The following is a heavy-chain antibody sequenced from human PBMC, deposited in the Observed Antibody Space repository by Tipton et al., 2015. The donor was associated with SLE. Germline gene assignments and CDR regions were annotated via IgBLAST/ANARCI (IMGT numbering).Heavy chain of an antibody. J-gene: IGHJ3*01. V-gene: IGHV4-61*09. Sequence: TLSLTCAVSGDSISSDTYFWTWIRRPAGKGLEWIGHISTRGSTNYNPSLKSRVTISIDTSKNQFSLNLSSVTAADTAVYYCARKNVAADGALDVWGQGTMVTVSS. CDR2: ISTRGST. CDR3: ARKNVAADGALDV. D-gene: IGHD6-13*01. CDR1: GDSISSDTYF.